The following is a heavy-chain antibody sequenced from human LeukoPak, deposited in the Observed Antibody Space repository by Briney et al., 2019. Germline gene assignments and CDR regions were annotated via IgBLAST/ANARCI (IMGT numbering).Heavy chain of an antibody. D-gene: IGHD1-26*01. CDR3: ARDKIVGGTMVDDAFDI. V-gene: IGHV1-18*01. J-gene: IGHJ3*02. CDR1: GYTFTNYG. CDR2: ISAYNGST. Sequence: GSVKASCKASGYTFTNYGISWVRQAPGQGLEWMGWISAYNGSTNYARKLQGRVTMTTDTSTSTAYMELRSLRSDDAAVYYCARDKIVGGTMVDDAFDIWGQGTMVTVSS.